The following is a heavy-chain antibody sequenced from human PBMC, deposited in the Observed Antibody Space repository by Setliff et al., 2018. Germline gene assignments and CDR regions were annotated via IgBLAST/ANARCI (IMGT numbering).Heavy chain of an antibody. CDR2: IYYSGRT. CDR1: GYSISSSNW. V-gene: IGHV4-28*03. J-gene: IGHJ5*02. D-gene: IGHD2-21*02. Sequence: PSETLSLTCAVSGYSISSSNWWGWIRQPPGKGLEWIGYIYYSGRTNYNPSLKSRVTISVDTSKNQFSLKLSSVTAADTAVYYCVRDTIAYCRDDCSDWFDPWGQGTLVTVSS. CDR3: VRDTIAYCRDDCSDWFDP.